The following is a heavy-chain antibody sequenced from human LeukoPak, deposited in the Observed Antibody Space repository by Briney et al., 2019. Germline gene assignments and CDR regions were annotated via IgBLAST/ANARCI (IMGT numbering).Heavy chain of an antibody. CDR1: GGSFSGYY. CDR2: INHSGGT. V-gene: IGHV4-34*01. Sequence: SETLSLTCAVYGGSFSGYYWSWIRQPPGKGLEWIGEINHSGGTNYNPSLKSRVTISVDTSKNQFSLKLSSVTAADTAVYYCARYAVAGYFDYWGQGTLVTVSS. CDR3: ARYAVAGYFDY. J-gene: IGHJ4*02. D-gene: IGHD6-19*01.